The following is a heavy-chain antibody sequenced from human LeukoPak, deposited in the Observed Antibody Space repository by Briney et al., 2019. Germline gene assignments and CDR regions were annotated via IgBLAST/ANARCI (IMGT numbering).Heavy chain of an antibody. D-gene: IGHD3-22*01. V-gene: IGHV1-18*01. CDR3: ARAVYYDSSGYYRREDYYYYMDV. Sequence: ASVKVSCKASGYTFTSYGISWVRQAPGQGLEWMGWISAYNGNTNYAQKLQGRVTMTTDTSTSTAYMELRSLRSDDTAVYYCARAVYYDSSGYYRREDYYYYMDVWGKGTTVTISS. CDR2: ISAYNGNT. CDR1: GYTFTSYG. J-gene: IGHJ6*03.